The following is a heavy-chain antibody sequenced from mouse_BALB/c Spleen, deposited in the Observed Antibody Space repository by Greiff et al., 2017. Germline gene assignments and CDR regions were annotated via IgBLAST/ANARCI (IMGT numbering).Heavy chain of an antibody. D-gene: IGHD2-3*01. CDR2: INSNGGST. CDR3: ARSDGYSPWFAY. V-gene: IGHV5-6-3*01. CDR1: GFTFSSYG. Sequence: EVQVVESGGGLVQPGGSLKLSCAASGFTFSSYGMSWVRQTPDKRLELVATINSNGGSTYYPDSVKGRFTISRDNAKNTLYLQMSSLKSEDTAMYYCARSDGYSPWFAYWGQGTLVTVSA. J-gene: IGHJ3*01.